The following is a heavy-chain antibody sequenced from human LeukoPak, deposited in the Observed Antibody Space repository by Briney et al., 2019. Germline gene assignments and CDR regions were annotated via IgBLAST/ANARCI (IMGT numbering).Heavy chain of an antibody. V-gene: IGHV3-66*01. J-gene: IGHJ4*02. CDR2: IYSGGST. D-gene: IGHD3-9*01. CDR1: GFTVSSNY. Sequence: PGGSLRLSCAASGFTVSSNYMSWVRQAPGKGLEWVSVIYSGGSTHYADSVKGRFTISRDNSKNTLYLQMNSLRAEDTAVYYCAAGRYFDLVDYWGQGTLVTVSS. CDR3: AAGRYFDLVDY.